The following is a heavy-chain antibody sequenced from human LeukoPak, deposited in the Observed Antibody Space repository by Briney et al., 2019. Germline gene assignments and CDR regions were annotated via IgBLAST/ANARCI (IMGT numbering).Heavy chain of an antibody. CDR2: INHSGST. CDR3: ARVSGYYDSSGQNLDAFDI. V-gene: IGHV4-34*01. D-gene: IGHD3-22*01. CDR1: GGSFSGYY. J-gene: IGHJ3*02. Sequence: SETLSLTCAVYGGSFSGYYWSWIRQPPGKGLEWIGEINHSGSTNYNPSLKSRVTISVDTSKNQFSLKLSSVTAADTAVYYCARVSGYYDSSGQNLDAFDIWGQGTMVTVSS.